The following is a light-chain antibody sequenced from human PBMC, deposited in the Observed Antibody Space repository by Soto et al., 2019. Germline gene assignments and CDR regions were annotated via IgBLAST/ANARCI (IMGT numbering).Light chain of an antibody. Sequence: QSVLTQPPSVSGAPGQRVTISCTGSSSNIGAGYDVHWYQQLPGTAPKLLNYGDRCSGSKSGTSAYLAITGLRTEDEADYFCQSFDSSLSAHVVFGGGTKLTVL. CDR2: G. J-gene: IGLJ2*01. CDR3: QSFDSSLSAHVV. V-gene: IGLV1-40*01. CDR1: SSNIGAGYD.